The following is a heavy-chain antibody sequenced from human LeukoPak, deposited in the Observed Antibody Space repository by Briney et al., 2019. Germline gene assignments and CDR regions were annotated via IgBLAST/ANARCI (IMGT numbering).Heavy chain of an antibody. V-gene: IGHV3-30*18. J-gene: IGHJ2*01. CDR2: ITYDGSNK. CDR3: AKGHSVRHSQGIAHFDL. Sequence: GTSLRLSCAASGFTFSNYDMHWVRQAPGKGLEWVTLITYDGSNKYYADSVKGQFTISRDNSKNTPYLQMNSLRVEDTAVYYCAKGHSVRHSQGIAHFDLWGRGTLVTVSS. D-gene: IGHD2-21*01. CDR1: GFTFSNYD.